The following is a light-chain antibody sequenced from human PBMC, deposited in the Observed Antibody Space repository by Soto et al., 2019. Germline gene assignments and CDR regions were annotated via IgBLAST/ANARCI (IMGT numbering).Light chain of an antibody. Sequence: DIQMTQSPSTLSASVGDRVAITCRASQSVSGWLAWYQQKPGKVPKLLIYQASTLEDGVPSRFSGSGSGTEFTPTISSLQPDDSATYYCQHYNDSSYTFGPGTNLEIK. CDR2: QAS. CDR3: QHYNDSSYT. J-gene: IGKJ2*01. V-gene: IGKV1-5*03. CDR1: QSVSGW.